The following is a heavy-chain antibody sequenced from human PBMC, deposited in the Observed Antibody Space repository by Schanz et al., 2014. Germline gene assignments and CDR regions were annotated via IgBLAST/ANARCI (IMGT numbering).Heavy chain of an antibody. D-gene: IGHD1-26*01. CDR3: ARSRSGFYFDY. Sequence: EVHLLESGGGLVEPGGSLRLSCATSGFSLDIFAVSWVRQAPGKGLEWVSSISSGGGSTYYADSVKGRFTISRDNSKNTVHLQMNSLRAEDTAVYYCARSRSGFYFDYWGQGTLVTVSS. J-gene: IGHJ4*02. V-gene: IGHV3-23*01. CDR1: GFSLDIFA. CDR2: ISSGGGST.